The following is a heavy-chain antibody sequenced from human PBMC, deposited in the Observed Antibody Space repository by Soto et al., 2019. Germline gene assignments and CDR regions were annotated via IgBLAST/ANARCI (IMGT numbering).Heavy chain of an antibody. D-gene: IGHD5-12*01. CDR1: GGSISSYY. V-gene: IGHV4-59*01. CDR2: IYYSGST. Sequence: QVQLQESGPGLVKPSETLSLTCTVSGGSISSYYWSWIREPPGKGLEWIGYIYYSGSTNYNPSLKSRVTISVDTSKNQFSLKLSSVTAADTAVYYCARGEYIVATTHHYFDYWGQGTLVTVSS. J-gene: IGHJ4*02. CDR3: ARGEYIVATTHHYFDY.